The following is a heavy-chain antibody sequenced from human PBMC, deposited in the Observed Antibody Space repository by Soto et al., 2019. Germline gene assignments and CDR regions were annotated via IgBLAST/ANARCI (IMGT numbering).Heavy chain of an antibody. CDR1: GFTFSSYS. J-gene: IGHJ5*02. Sequence: EVQLVESGGGLVQPGGSLRLSCAASGFTFSSYSMNWVRQAPGKGLEWVSYISSSSSTIYYADSVKGRFTISRDNAKNSLSLQMNSLRDEDTAVYYCAREGTRGGFLNWFDPWGQGTLVTVSS. CDR2: ISSSSSTI. CDR3: AREGTRGGFLNWFDP. D-gene: IGHD3-10*01. V-gene: IGHV3-48*02.